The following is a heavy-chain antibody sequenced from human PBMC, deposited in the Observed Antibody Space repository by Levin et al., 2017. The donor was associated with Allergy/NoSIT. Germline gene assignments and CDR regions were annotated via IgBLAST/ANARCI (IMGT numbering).Heavy chain of an antibody. CDR3: ATGELLLGQWRYYYDYGMDV. Sequence: GGSLRLSCAASGFTFSSYSMNWVRQAPGKGLEWVSSISSSSSYIYYADSVKGRFTISRDNAKNSLYLQMNSLRAEDTAVYYCATGELLLGQWRYYYDYGMDVWGQGTTVTVSS. CDR1: GFTFSSYS. CDR2: ISSSSSYI. J-gene: IGHJ6*02. V-gene: IGHV3-21*01. D-gene: IGHD2-2*01.